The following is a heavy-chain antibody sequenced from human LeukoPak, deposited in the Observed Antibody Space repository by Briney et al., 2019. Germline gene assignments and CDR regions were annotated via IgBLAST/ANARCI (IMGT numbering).Heavy chain of an antibody. Sequence: GGSLRLSCAASGFSFSRYAMTWVRQAPGRGLEWVSSISSSSSYIYYADSVKGRFTISRDNAKNSLYLQMNSLRAEDTAVYYCARELHQSGSYYFDYWGQGTLVTVSS. CDR1: GFSFSRYA. CDR2: ISSSSSYI. D-gene: IGHD1-26*01. J-gene: IGHJ4*02. CDR3: ARELHQSGSYYFDY. V-gene: IGHV3-21*04.